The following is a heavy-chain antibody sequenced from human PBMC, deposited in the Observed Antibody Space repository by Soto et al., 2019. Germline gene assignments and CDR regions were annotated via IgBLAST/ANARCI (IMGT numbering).Heavy chain of an antibody. D-gene: IGHD3-10*01. V-gene: IGHV4-39*01. CDR2: IYYSGST. CDR3: ATRNTFGELFHTLVDY. Sequence: SXXLSLRCAVSAGSISSSSYYWGWIRQPAGKGLEWIGSIYYSGSTYYNPSLKSRVTISVDTSKNQFSLKLSSVTAADTAVYYCATRNTFGELFHTLVDYWGQGTPVTVSS. CDR1: AGSISSSSYY. J-gene: IGHJ4*02.